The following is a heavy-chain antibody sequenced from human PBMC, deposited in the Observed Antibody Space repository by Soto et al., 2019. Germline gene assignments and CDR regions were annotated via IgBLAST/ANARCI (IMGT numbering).Heavy chain of an antibody. CDR1: GVSINSNVHY. Sequence: SETLSLTCTVSGVSINSNVHYWGWVRQSPGKGLEWTASIFYSGSTYHNPSLESRVSISVDTSENQFSLKVTSVAAADTGIYYCARHPFGGYAFDSWGQGTLVTVSS. J-gene: IGHJ4*02. CDR3: ARHPFGGYAFDS. V-gene: IGHV4-39*01. D-gene: IGHD3-16*01. CDR2: IFYSGST.